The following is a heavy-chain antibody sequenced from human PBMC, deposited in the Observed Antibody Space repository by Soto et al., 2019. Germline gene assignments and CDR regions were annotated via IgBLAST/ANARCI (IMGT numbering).Heavy chain of an antibody. Sequence: QVQLQQWGAGLLKPSETLSLTCAVYGGSFSGYYWSWIRQPPGKGLEWIGEINHSGSTNYNPSLKSRVTISVDTSKNQVSLKLSSVTAADTAGYYCARSGRYSSSDYWGQGTLVTVSS. D-gene: IGHD6-6*01. V-gene: IGHV4-34*01. CDR1: GGSFSGYY. CDR3: ARSGRYSSSDY. J-gene: IGHJ4*02. CDR2: INHSGST.